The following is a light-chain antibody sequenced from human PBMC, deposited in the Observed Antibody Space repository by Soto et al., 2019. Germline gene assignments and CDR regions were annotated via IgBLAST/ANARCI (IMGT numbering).Light chain of an antibody. CDR1: QSLLHSNGYNY. CDR3: MQALQTPWT. CDR2: LGS. V-gene: IGKV2-28*01. Sequence: MTQSPLSLPVTPGEPASISCRSSQSLLHSNGYNYLDWYLQKPGQSPQLLIYLGSNRASGVPDRFSGSGSGTDFTLKISRVEAEDVGVYYCMQALQTPWTFGQGTKVDIK. J-gene: IGKJ1*01.